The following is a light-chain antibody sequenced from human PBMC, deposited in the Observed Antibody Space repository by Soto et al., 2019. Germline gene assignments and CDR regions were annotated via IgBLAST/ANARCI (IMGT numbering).Light chain of an antibody. CDR3: QQRSNWPIFT. V-gene: IGKV3-11*01. Sequence: EIVLTQSPDTLSLSPGERATLSCRASQSVGSYLAWYQHKPGQAPRLLIYNASNRATGIPARFSGSGSGTDFTLTISSLEPEDFAVYYCQQRSNWPIFTFGPGTKVDI. CDR1: QSVGSY. CDR2: NAS. J-gene: IGKJ3*01.